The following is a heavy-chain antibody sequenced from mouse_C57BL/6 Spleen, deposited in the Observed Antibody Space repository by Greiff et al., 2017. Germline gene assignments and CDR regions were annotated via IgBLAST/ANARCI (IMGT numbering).Heavy chain of an antibody. Sequence: QVQLKESGPELVKPGASVKISCKASGYAFSSSWMNWVKQRPGKGLEWIGRIYPGDGDTNYNGKFKGKATLTADKSSSTAYMQLSSLTSDDSAVYFCANWDGRFAYWGQGTLVTVSA. CDR2: IYPGDGDT. V-gene: IGHV1-82*01. J-gene: IGHJ3*01. CDR3: ANWDGRFAY. D-gene: IGHD4-1*01. CDR1: GYAFSSSW.